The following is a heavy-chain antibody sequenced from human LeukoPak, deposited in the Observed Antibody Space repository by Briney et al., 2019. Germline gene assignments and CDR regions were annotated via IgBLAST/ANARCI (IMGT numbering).Heavy chain of an antibody. J-gene: IGHJ4*02. CDR3: ATPSIYCSSTSCYGDFDY. CDR2: IYSGGST. CDR1: GFTVSSNC. V-gene: IGHV3-66*01. D-gene: IGHD2-2*01. Sequence: GGSLRLSCAASGFTVSSNCMSWVRQAPGKGLEWVSVIYSGGSTYYADSVKGRFTISRDNSKNTLYLQMNSLRAEDTAVYYCATPSIYCSSTSCYGDFDYWGQGTLVTVSS.